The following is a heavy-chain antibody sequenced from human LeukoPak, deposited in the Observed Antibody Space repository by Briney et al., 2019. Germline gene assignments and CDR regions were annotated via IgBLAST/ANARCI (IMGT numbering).Heavy chain of an antibody. CDR3: ARVPAEEEQLDSRFDP. V-gene: IGHV4-39*01. Sequence: NPSETLSLTCTVSGGSISSSSYYWGWIRQPPGKGLEWIGSIYYSGSTYYNPSLKSRVTISVDTSKNQFSLKLSSVTAADTAVYYCARVPAEEEQLDSRFDPWGQGTLVTVSS. D-gene: IGHD6-6*01. CDR2: IYYSGST. J-gene: IGHJ5*02. CDR1: GGSISSSSYY.